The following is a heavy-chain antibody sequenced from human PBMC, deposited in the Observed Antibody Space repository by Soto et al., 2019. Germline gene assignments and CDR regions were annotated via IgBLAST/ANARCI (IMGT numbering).Heavy chain of an antibody. Sequence: LRLSCAASGFTFSSYEMNWVRQAPGKGLEWVSYISSSGSTIYYADSVKGRFTISRDNAKDSLYLQMNSLRAEDTAVYYCARFVAYDFWSGSQMDVWGQGTTVPSSS. CDR2: ISSSGSTI. J-gene: IGHJ6*02. D-gene: IGHD3-3*01. CDR3: ARFVAYDFWSGSQMDV. V-gene: IGHV3-48*03. CDR1: GFTFSSYE.